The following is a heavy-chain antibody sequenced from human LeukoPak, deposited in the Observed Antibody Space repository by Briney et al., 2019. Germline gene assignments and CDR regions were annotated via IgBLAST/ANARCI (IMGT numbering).Heavy chain of an antibody. CDR1: GGSISSYY. D-gene: IGHD5-18*01. CDR2: IYTSGST. CDR3: AREEGIQIIDY. Sequence: PSETLSLTCTASGGSISSYYWGWIRQPAGKGLEWIGRIYTSGSTNYNPSLKSRVTMSVDTSKNQFSLKLSSVTAADTAVDYCAREEGIQIIDYWGQGTLVTVSS. V-gene: IGHV4-4*07. J-gene: IGHJ4*02.